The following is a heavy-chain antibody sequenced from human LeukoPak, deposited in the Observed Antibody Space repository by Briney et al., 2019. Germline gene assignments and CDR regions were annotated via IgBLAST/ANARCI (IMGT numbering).Heavy chain of an antibody. V-gene: IGHV4-39*01. Sequence: SETLSLTCTVSGGSISSSSYYWGWIRQPPGKGLEWIGSTYYSGSTYYNPSLKSRVTISVDTSKNQFSLKLSSVTAADTAVYYCGLEEDYYDSSGYLDAFDIWGQGTMVTVSS. D-gene: IGHD3-22*01. J-gene: IGHJ3*02. CDR3: GLEEDYYDSSGYLDAFDI. CDR1: GGSISSSSYY. CDR2: TYYSGST.